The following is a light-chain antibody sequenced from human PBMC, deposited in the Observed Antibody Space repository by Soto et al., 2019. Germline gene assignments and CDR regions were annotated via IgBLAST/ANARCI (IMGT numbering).Light chain of an antibody. CDR2: GAS. V-gene: IGKV3D-15*01. J-gene: IGKJ3*01. CDR3: QQYNNWPFT. CDR1: QSVSSI. Sequence: EIVMTQSPATLSVSPGERATLSCRASQSVSSILAWYQQKPGQAPRLVIYGASTRATGIPARFSGSGSGTEFTLTISSLQSEDFAVYYCQQYNNWPFTFGPGTKVDIK.